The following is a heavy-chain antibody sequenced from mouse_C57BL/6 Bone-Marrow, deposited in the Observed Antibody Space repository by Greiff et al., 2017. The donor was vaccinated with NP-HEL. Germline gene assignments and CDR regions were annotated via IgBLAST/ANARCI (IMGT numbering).Heavy chain of an antibody. V-gene: IGHV1-26*01. J-gene: IGHJ2*01. CDR1: GYTFTDYY. CDR3: ARWDYGSLFDY. D-gene: IGHD1-1*01. Sequence: EVQLQQSGPELVKPGASVKISCKASGYTFTDYYMNWVKQSHGKSLEWIGDINPNNGGTSYNQKFKGKATLTVDKSSSTAYMELRSLTSEDSAVYYCARWDYGSLFDYWGQGTTLTVSS. CDR2: INPNNGGT.